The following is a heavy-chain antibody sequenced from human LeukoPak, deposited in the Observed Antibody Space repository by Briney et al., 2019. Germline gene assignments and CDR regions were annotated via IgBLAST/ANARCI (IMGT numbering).Heavy chain of an antibody. Sequence: GGSLRLSCAASGFTFSSYAMSWVRQAPGKGLEWVSAISGSGGSTYYADSVKGRFTISRDNSKNTLYLQMNSLRAEDTAVYYCASPYCSSTSCSTLHDYWGQGTLVTVSS. J-gene: IGHJ4*02. CDR1: GFTFSSYA. D-gene: IGHD2-2*01. CDR2: ISGSGGST. V-gene: IGHV3-23*01. CDR3: ASPYCSSTSCSTLHDY.